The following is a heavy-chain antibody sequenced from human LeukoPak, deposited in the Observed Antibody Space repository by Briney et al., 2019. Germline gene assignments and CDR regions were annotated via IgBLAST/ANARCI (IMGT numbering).Heavy chain of an antibody. D-gene: IGHD6-13*01. CDR3: ARGRPRGLYTSNWTEYLHY. Sequence: PSETLSLTCAVYGGSLSGYYWSWIRQSPGRGLEWIGEISHSGSTHYDSSLKSRVTISVDTPTNQFSLKLSSVTAADTAIYYCARGRPRGLYTSNWTEYLHYWGQGTLVTVSS. CDR2: ISHSGST. CDR1: GGSLSGYY. V-gene: IGHV4-34*01. J-gene: IGHJ1*01.